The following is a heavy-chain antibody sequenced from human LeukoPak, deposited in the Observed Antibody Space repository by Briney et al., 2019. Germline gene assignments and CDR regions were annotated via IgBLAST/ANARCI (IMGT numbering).Heavy chain of an antibody. V-gene: IGHV3-74*01. D-gene: IGHD2-2*01. CDR2: INSDGTTT. CDR3: AREGGVVVVPAAIDY. J-gene: IGHJ4*02. CDR1: GFTFSTYW. Sequence: GGSLRLSCAASGFTFSTYWMHWVRQAPGKGLVWVSRINSDGTTTNYADSVKGRFTISRDNAKNTLYLQMNSLRAEDTAVYYCAREGGVVVVPAAIDYWGQGTLVTVSS.